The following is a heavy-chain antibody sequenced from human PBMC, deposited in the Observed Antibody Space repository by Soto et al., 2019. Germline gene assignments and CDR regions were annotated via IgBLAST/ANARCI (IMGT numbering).Heavy chain of an antibody. CDR3: AKGGVNRGWGGHGMDV. J-gene: IGHJ6*02. Sequence: GGSLRLSCAASGFTFSTYAMTWVRQAPGRGLEWVSSISGSGDSTYYADSVKGRFTISRDNSKNTLYLQMNSLRAEDTAVYYCAKGGVNRGWGGHGMDVWGQGTTVTVSS. CDR1: GFTFSTYA. V-gene: IGHV3-23*01. D-gene: IGHD7-27*01. CDR2: ISGSGDST.